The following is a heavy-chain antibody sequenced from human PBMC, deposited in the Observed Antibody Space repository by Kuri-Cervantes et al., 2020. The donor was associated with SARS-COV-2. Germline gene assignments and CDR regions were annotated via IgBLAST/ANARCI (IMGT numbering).Heavy chain of an antibody. CDR2: INPSGGST. CDR3: SRDGSSGWQLLYYGMDV. Sequence: ASVKVSCKESGYTFTSYYMHWVRQAPGQGLEWMGIINPSGGSTSYSQKFQGRVTMTKDTSTSTVYMELSSLRSEATAVYYCSRDGSSGWQLLYYGMDVWGQGTTVTVSS. J-gene: IGHJ6*02. D-gene: IGHD6-19*01. CDR1: GYTFTSYY. V-gene: IGHV1-46*01.